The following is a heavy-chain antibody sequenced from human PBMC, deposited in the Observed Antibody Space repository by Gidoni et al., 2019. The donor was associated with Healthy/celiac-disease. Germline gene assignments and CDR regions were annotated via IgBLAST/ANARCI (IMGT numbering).Heavy chain of an antibody. CDR1: GFRFSSYA. V-gene: IGHV3-48*03. Sequence: EVQLVESGGGWVQPGGSLRLSCAASGFRFSSYARNWVRQAPGTGLGWVSYISSSGSTIYYADSVQGRFTISRDNAKNSLYLQMNSLRAEDTAVYYCARLALYCSGGSCYSANDYWGQGTLVTVSS. J-gene: IGHJ4*02. D-gene: IGHD2-15*01. CDR2: ISSSGSTI. CDR3: ARLALYCSGGSCYSANDY.